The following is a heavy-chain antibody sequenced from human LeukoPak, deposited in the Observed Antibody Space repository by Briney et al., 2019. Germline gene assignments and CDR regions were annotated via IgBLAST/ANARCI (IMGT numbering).Heavy chain of an antibody. J-gene: IGHJ6*02. CDR3: ARDPGSLPAAIGYCYYGMDV. CDR2: ISWNSRSI. Sequence: PGRSLRLSCAASGFTFDNYAMHWVRQAPGKGLEWVSGISWNSRSIGYADSVRGRFAMSRDNAKNSLYLQMNSLRAEDTALYYCARDPGSLPAAIGYCYYGMDVWGQGTTVTVSS. CDR1: GFTFDNYA. V-gene: IGHV3-9*01. D-gene: IGHD2-2*02.